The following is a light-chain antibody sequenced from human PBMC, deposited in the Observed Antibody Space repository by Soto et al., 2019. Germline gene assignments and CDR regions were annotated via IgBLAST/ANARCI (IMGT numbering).Light chain of an antibody. J-gene: IGKJ4*01. CDR3: QQRSNV. CDR1: QSVSSY. Sequence: EIVLTQSPATLSLSPGERATLSCRASQSVSSYLAWYQQKPGQAPRLLIYDASNRATAIRARISGSGSGTDFTLTISILEPEDVEVYYCQQRSNVFGGGTKVEIK. V-gene: IGKV3-11*01. CDR2: DAS.